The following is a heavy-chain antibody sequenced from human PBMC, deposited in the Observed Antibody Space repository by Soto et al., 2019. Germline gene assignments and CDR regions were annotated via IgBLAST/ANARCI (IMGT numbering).Heavy chain of an antibody. CDR1: GFTFSSYA. Sequence: EVPVLESGGGLVQPGGSLRLSCAASGFTFSSYAMSWVRQAPGKGLEWVSGIGGSGGSTYYADSVKGRFSISRDNSKNTVYLQMNSLRAEDTAVYYCARGGTYWVYDSSGYYCDYWGQGTLVTVSS. CDR2: IGGSGGST. CDR3: ARGGTYWVYDSSGYYCDY. V-gene: IGHV3-23*01. J-gene: IGHJ4*02. D-gene: IGHD3-22*01.